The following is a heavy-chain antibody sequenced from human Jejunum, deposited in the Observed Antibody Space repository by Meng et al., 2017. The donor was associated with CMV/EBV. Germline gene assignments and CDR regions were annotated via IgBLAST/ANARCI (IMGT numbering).Heavy chain of an antibody. CDR3: ARDYEYDLWGGYSNWFDP. D-gene: IGHD3-3*01. J-gene: IGHJ5*02. V-gene: IGHV3-74*01. Sequence: FTFSRYWIHWVRQAPGKGLEWVSNINTDGRSTNYADSVKGRFTISRDNAKNVLFLQMNSLRAEDTAMYYCARDYEYDLWGGYSNWFDPWGQGTLVTVSS. CDR2: INTDGRST. CDR1: FTFSRYW.